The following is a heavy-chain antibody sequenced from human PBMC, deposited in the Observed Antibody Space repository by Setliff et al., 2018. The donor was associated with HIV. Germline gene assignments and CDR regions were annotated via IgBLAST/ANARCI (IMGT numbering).Heavy chain of an antibody. CDR1: GGPFSGFY. J-gene: IGHJ4*02. Sequence: PSETLSLTCAVYGGPFSGFYYSWIRQAPGKGLEWIGEINPSGSTNYNPSLKSRVTISVDTSKYQVSLNLNSVTAADTAVYYCARGYYDILTGYYSSGIWDYWGQGTLVTVSS. CDR2: INPSGST. CDR3: ARGYYDILTGYYSSGIWDY. V-gene: IGHV4-34*01. D-gene: IGHD3-9*01.